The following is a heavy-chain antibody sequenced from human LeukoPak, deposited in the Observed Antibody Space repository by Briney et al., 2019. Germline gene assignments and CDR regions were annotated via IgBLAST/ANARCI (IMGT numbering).Heavy chain of an antibody. V-gene: IGHV4-31*03. J-gene: IGHJ6*02. Sequence: SQTLSLTCTVSGGSISSGGYYWSWIRQHPGKGLEWIGYRHYSGTTYYNASLKSRLTISVDTSKNQFSLKLSSVTAADTAVYYCASRLLGGVMDVWGQGTTVTVSS. D-gene: IGHD1-26*01. CDR1: GGSISSGGYY. CDR3: ASRLLGGVMDV. CDR2: RHYSGTT.